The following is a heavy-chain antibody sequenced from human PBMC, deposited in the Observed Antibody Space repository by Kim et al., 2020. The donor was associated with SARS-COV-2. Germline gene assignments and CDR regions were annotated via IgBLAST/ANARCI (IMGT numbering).Heavy chain of an antibody. CDR1: GFTFSNAW. CDR3: TTDLDYLRYFDWLTDDASDI. V-gene: IGHV3-15*01. CDR2: IKSKTDGGTT. Sequence: GGSLRLSCAASGFTFSNAWMSWVRQAPGKGLEWVGRIKSKTDGGTTDYAAPVKGRFTISRDDSKNTLYLQMNSLKTEDTAVYYCTTDLDYLRYFDWLTDDASDIWGPGTMVTVSS. D-gene: IGHD3-9*01. J-gene: IGHJ3*02.